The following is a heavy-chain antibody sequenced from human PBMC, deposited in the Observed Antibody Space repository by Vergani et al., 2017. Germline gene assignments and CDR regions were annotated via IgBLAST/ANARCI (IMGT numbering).Heavy chain of an antibody. CDR3: AKDVRGVIPKNNDY. J-gene: IGHJ4*02. V-gene: IGHV3-23*01. Sequence: EVQLLESGGGLVQPGGSLRLSCAASGFTCSSYAMSWVRQTPGKGLGCVSAISGSGGSTYYADSVKGRFTISRDNSKNTLYLQMNSLRAEDTAVYYCAKDVRGVIPKNNDYWGQGTLVTVSS. CDR1: GFTCSSYA. D-gene: IGHD3-10*02. CDR2: ISGSGGST.